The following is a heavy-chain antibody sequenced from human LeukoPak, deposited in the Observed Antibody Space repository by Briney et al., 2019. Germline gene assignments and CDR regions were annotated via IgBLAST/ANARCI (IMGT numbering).Heavy chain of an antibody. Sequence: SETLCLTCTVSGGSISSYYWSWIRQPPGKGLEWIGYIYYSGSTNYNPSLKSRVTISVDTSKNQFSLKLSSVTAADTAVYYCARGLHGDYAPFDIWGQGTMVTVSS. CDR2: IYYSGST. J-gene: IGHJ3*02. D-gene: IGHD4-17*01. CDR3: ARGLHGDYAPFDI. CDR1: GGSISSYY. V-gene: IGHV4-59*01.